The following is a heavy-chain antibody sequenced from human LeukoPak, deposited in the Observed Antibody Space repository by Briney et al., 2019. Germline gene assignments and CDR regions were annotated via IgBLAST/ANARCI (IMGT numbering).Heavy chain of an antibody. V-gene: IGHV3-23*01. D-gene: IGHD7-27*01. CDR1: GFTFSSYA. CDR3: AKDRTTWGAKGYFDY. J-gene: IGHJ4*02. CDR2: IGGSGGST. Sequence: GGSLRLSCAASGFTFSSYAMSWVRQAPGKGLEWVSAIGGSGGSTYYADSVKGRFTISRDNSKNTLYLQMNSLRAEDTAVYYCAKDRTTWGAKGYFDYWGQGTLVTVSS.